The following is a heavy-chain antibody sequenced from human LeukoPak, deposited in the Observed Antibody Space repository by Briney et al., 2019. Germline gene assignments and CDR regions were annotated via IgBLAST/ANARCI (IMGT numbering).Heavy chain of an antibody. CDR2: IYYSGST. V-gene: IGHV4-59*01. D-gene: IGHD3-10*01. J-gene: IGHJ5*02. CDR1: GVSISSYY. Sequence: SETLSLTCTVSGVSISSYYWSWIRQPPGKGLEWIGYIYYSGSTNYNPSLKSRVTISVDTSKNQFPLKLSSVTAADTAVYYCARKNSYYYGSGTNWFDPWDQGTLVTVSS. CDR3: ARKNSYYYGSGTNWFDP.